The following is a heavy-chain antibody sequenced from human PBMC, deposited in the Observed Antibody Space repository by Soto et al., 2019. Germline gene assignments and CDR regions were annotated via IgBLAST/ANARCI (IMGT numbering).Heavy chain of an antibody. D-gene: IGHD2-15*01. CDR2: ILYDGSNK. J-gene: IGHJ4*02. CDR1: GFTFSIYG. CDR3: AKDGGCPRRFDY. Sequence: QVQLVESGGGVVQPGRSLRLSCAASGFTFSIYGMNWVRQAPGKGLEWVAVILYDGSNKFYADSVKGRFSISRDNTKTTLDLQMNSLRAADTAVYYCAKDGGCPRRFDYWGQGILVTVSS. V-gene: IGHV3-30*18.